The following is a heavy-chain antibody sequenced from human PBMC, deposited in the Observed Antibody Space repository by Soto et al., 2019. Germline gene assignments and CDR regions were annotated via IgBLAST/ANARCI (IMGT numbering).Heavy chain of an antibody. J-gene: IGHJ3*02. Sequence: EVQLLESGGGLVQPGGSLRLSCAASGFTFSSYAMSWVRQPPGKGLEWVSTISGGGDGTYYADSMKGHFTISSDNSKNTMYMNMNSLRSEDTAIYYCAKKGLGYLTTFCSGSGCHYAFDMWGQVTMFSDCS. CDR1: GFTFSSYA. V-gene: IGHV3-23*01. D-gene: IGHD2-15*01. CDR3: AKKGLGYLTTFCSGSGCHYAFDM. CDR2: ISGGGDGT.